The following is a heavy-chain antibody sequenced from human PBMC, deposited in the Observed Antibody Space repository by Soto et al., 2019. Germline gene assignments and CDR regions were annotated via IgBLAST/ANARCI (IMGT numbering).Heavy chain of an antibody. V-gene: IGHV3-15*07. D-gene: IGHD3-10*01. Sequence: PGGSLRLSCAASGFTFSNAWMNWVRQAPGKGLEWVGRIKSKTDGGTTDYAAPVKGRFTISRDDSKNTLYLQMNSLKTEDTAVYYCTTVADPRVRGVPAGMDVWGQGTTVTVSS. CDR3: TTVADPRVRGVPAGMDV. CDR1: GFTFSNAW. CDR2: IKSKTDGGTT. J-gene: IGHJ6*02.